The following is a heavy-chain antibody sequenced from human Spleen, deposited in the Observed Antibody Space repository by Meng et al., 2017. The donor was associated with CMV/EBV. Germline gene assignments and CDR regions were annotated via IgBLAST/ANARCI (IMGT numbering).Heavy chain of an antibody. CDR1: GFSFSSYA. Sequence: LSCAASGFSFSSYAMHWVRQAPGKGLEWVAVIWSDESGQYYADSVKGRFTISRDNSKNTLYLQMNALRVEDTAVYYCAKLPSSGSYDYWGQGTLVTVSS. J-gene: IGHJ4*02. CDR3: AKLPSSGSYDY. CDR2: IWSDESGQ. V-gene: IGHV3-33*06. D-gene: IGHD1-26*01.